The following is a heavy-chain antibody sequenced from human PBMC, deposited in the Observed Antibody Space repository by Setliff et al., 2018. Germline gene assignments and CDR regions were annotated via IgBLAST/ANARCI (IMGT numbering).Heavy chain of an antibody. Sequence: PSETLSLTCAVYGGSFSDYHWSWIRQTPGKGLEWIGKINHSGSSTYNPSLKSRVTISLYTSKSQFSLTLGPVTAADTAVYYCARGGGYNSGSYQGGFYYMDVWGKGTTVTVS. J-gene: IGHJ6*03. D-gene: IGHD6-19*01. V-gene: IGHV4-34*01. CDR2: INHSGSS. CDR3: ARGGGYNSGSYQGGFYYMDV. CDR1: GGSFSDYH.